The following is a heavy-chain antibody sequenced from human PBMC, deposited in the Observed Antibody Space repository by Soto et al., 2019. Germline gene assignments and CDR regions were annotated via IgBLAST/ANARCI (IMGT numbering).Heavy chain of an antibody. CDR2: IYHSGST. V-gene: IGHV4-4*02. CDR1: GGSISSSNW. J-gene: IGHJ6*02. D-gene: IGHD1-26*01. CDR3: ARDRSLGIVGAPGYYGMDV. Sequence: SETLSLTCAVSGGSISSSNWWSWVRQPPGXGLEWIGEIYHSGSTNYNPSLKSRVTISVDKSKNQFSLKLSSVTAADTAVYYCARDRSLGIVGAPGYYGMDVWGQGTTVTVSS.